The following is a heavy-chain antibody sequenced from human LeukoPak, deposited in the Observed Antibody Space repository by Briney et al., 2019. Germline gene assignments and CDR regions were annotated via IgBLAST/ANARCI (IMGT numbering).Heavy chain of an antibody. CDR3: ARGGGSYDY. CDR2: ISGDSNYI. CDR1: GFTFSSYS. V-gene: IGHV3-21*01. D-gene: IGHD1-26*01. J-gene: IGHJ4*02. Sequence: GGSLRLSCAASGFTFSSYSINWVRQAPGKGLEWVSSISGDSNYIYYADSVRGRFTISRDNAKTALYLQMNSLRADDTAVYYCARGGGSYDYWGQGTLVTVSS.